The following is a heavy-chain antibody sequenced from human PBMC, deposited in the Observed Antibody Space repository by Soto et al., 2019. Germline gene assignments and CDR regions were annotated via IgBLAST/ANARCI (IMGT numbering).Heavy chain of an antibody. J-gene: IGHJ4*02. D-gene: IGHD2-21*02. CDR2: ISSRGYSA. CDR3: AKGSVVVAAKFDS. V-gene: IGHV3-23*01. CDR1: GFTYNNYA. Sequence: EVQLLESGGALVQPGVSLSLSCAASGFTYNNYAMGWVRQAPGKGLEWVSAISSRGYSAYYADSVKDRFTISRDNSRNTMFLQMNKLSAEDTAVYYWAKGSVVVAAKFDSWGQGTQVTVSS.